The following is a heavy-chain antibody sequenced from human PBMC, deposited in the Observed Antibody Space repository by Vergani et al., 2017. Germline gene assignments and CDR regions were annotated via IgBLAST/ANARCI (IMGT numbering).Heavy chain of an antibody. J-gene: IGHJ4*02. Sequence: VQLVESGGGVVQPGRSLRLSCAASGFTFSSYSMNWVRQAPGKGLEWVSYISSSSSTIYYADSVKGRFTISRDNAKNSLYLQMNSLRDEDTAVYYCARVRLDYYDSSGYDDYWGQGTLVTVSS. CDR1: GFTFSSYS. CDR3: ARVRLDYYDSSGYDDY. D-gene: IGHD3-22*01. V-gene: IGHV3-48*02. CDR2: ISSSSSTI.